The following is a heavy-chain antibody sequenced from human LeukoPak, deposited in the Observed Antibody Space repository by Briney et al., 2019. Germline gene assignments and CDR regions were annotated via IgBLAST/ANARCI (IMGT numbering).Heavy chain of an antibody. CDR1: GFTFSSYW. V-gene: IGHV3-7*01. Sequence: PGGSLRLSCAASGFTFSSYWMSWVRQAPGKELEWVANIKQDGSEKYYVDSVKGRFTISRDNAKNSLYLQMNSLRAEDTAVYYCARESGGYDFWSGYYTGIAVDYWGQGTLVTVSS. CDR3: ARESGGYDFWSGYYTGIAVDY. D-gene: IGHD3-3*01. J-gene: IGHJ4*02. CDR2: IKQDGSEK.